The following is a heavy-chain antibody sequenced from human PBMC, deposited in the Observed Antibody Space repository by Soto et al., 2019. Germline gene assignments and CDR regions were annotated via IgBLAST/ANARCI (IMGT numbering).Heavy chain of an antibody. D-gene: IGHD6-13*01. CDR1: GFSFSSYA. CDR3: AKVAGVATGGTVGGLDP. CDR2: ISYDGSRK. Sequence: LRLSCQTSGFSFSSYAMHWVRQAPGKGLQWVGVISYDGSRKFYGESVKGRFTISRDNSKNTLYLQMPSLTTEDTGIYYCAKVAGVATGGTVGGLDPWGQGTLVTVSS. J-gene: IGHJ5*02. V-gene: IGHV3-30*18.